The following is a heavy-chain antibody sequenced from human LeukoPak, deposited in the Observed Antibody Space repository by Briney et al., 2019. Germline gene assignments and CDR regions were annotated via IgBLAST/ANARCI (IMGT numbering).Heavy chain of an antibody. CDR3: ARMERFGVRAYYFDY. Sequence: PSETLSLTCTVSGGSISSSSYYWGCIRQPPGKGLEWIGSIYYSGRTYYNPSLKSRVTISVDTSKNQFSLKLSSVTAADTAVYYCARMERFGVRAYYFDYWGQGTLVTVPS. CDR2: IYYSGRT. J-gene: IGHJ4*02. D-gene: IGHD3-10*01. V-gene: IGHV4-39*01. CDR1: GGSISSSSYY.